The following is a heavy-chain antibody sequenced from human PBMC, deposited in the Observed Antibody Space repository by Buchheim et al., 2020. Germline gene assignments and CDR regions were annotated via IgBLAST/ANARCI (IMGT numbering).Heavy chain of an antibody. V-gene: IGHV4-59*01. D-gene: IGHD2-21*02. CDR3: AIGDLTFDY. CDR2: VSYSGKT. Sequence: QVQLQESGPGLVKPSETLSLTCTVSSGSINGYFWSWLRQPPGKGLEWVGYVSYSGKTNYNPSLKRQVTMLVDKSKNQFSLKVISVTAADTAVYYCAIGDLTFDYWGQGTL. J-gene: IGHJ4*02. CDR1: SGSINGYF.